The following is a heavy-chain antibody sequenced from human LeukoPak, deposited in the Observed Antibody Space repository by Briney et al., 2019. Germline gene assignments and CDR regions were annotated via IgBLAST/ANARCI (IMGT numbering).Heavy chain of an antibody. V-gene: IGHV4-34*01. CDR3: STESGAFCTFGY. J-gene: IGHJ4*02. CDR2: ITHSGSS. CDR1: GGSFSGYY. Sequence: SETLSLTCTVSGGSFSGYYWRWIRQPPGKGLEWIGEITHSGSSNYNPSLNGRVTMSLDGSRNQLSLTLTSVPAADTAIYYCSTESGAFCTFGYWGQGTLVIVPP. D-gene: IGHD1-26*01.